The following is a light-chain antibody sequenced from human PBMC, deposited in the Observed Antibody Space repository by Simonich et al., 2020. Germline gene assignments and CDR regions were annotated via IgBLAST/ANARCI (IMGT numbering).Light chain of an antibody. J-gene: IGLJ2*01. V-gene: IGLV6-57*03. CDR3: QSYDSSNHVV. Sequence: NFMLTQPHSVSESPGKTVTISCTRSSGSIASNYVQWYQQRPGSAPTTVISEENQRPSGVPDRFSGSIDSSSNSASLTISGLKTEDEADYYCQSYDSSNHVVFGGGTKLTVL. CDR1: SGSIASNY. CDR2: EEN.